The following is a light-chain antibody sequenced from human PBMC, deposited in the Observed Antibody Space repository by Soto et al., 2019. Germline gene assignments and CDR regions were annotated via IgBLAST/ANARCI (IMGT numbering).Light chain of an antibody. CDR1: QSVTNW. CDR2: DAS. CDR3: QQYTTYPYT. Sequence: DIQMTQSPSTLSASVGDRVTITCRASQSVTNWLAWCQQKPGKAPNLLIYDASRLQSGIPSRFSGSGSVTEFTLTISSLQPDDFATYYCQQYTTYPYTFGQGTKVDIK. V-gene: IGKV1-5*01. J-gene: IGKJ2*01.